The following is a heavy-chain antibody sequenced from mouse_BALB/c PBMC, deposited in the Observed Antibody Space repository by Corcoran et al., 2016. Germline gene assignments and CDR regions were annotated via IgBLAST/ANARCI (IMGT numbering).Heavy chain of an antibody. J-gene: IGHJ4*01. CDR3: AREPYAMDY. CDR1: GYTFTNYR. Sequence: QIQLVQSGPELKKPGETVKISCKASGYTFTNYRMNWVKQAPGKGLKWMGWINTYTGEPTYADDFKGRFAFSLETSASTAYLQINNLKNEDTSTYFCAREPYAMDYWGQGTSVTVSS. V-gene: IGHV9-3-1*01. CDR2: INTYTGEP.